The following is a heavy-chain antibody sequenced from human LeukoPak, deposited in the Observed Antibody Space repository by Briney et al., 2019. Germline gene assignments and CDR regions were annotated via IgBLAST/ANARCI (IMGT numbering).Heavy chain of an antibody. CDR2: INTDGSST. J-gene: IGHJ4*02. CDR1: GFTFSSYW. V-gene: IGHV3-74*01. CDR3: ASRITIFGVVIDY. D-gene: IGHD3-3*01. Sequence: GGSLRLSCAASGFTFSSYWMHWVRQAPGKGLVWVSHINTDGSSTRYADSVKGRFTISRDNAKNTLYLQMNSLRAEDTAVYYCASRITIFGVVIDYWGQGTLVTVSS.